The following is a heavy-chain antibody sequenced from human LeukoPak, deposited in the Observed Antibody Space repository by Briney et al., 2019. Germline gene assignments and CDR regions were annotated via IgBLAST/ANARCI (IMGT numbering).Heavy chain of an antibody. CDR2: VIAGGATK. D-gene: IGHD2-15*01. CDR3: ARVYCSGETCYDYFNS. J-gene: IGHJ4*02. V-gene: IGHV3-23*01. CDR1: GFTFDSHA. Sequence: GGSLRLSCAASGFTFDSHAMTWVRQEPGGGLGWLSSVIAGGATKYHTHSVAGRFTISRDHCKHTLCLQINSQRAEHTSGYYCARVYCSGETCYDYFNSWGQGTLVTVPS.